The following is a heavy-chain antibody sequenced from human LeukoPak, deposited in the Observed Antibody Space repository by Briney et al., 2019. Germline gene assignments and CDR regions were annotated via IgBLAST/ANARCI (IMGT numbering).Heavy chain of an antibody. CDR1: GYSFTSYW. CDR2: IYPGDSDT. V-gene: IGHV5-51*01. CDR3: ARLTYYDSSGYGGRYFDL. D-gene: IGHD3-22*01. J-gene: IGHJ2*01. Sequence: GESLKISFKGSGYSFTSYWIGWVRQMPGKGLEWMGIIYPGDSDTRYSPSFQGQVTISADKSISTAYLQWSSLKASDTAMYYCARLTYYDSSGYGGRYFDLWGRGTLVTVSS.